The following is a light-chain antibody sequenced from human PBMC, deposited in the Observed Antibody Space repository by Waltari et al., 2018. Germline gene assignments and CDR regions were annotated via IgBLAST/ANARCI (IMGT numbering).Light chain of an antibody. V-gene: IGKV3-15*01. CDR1: QSVSNH. Sequence: MTQSPATLSVSPGERATLSCRASQSVSNHLAWYQQRPGQAPRLLIYAASSRAAGVPARFSGSGSGTEFTLTIDSLQSEDFAVYFCQQYNSWPFTFGPGTQVDIK. CDR3: QQYNSWPFT. J-gene: IGKJ3*01. CDR2: AAS.